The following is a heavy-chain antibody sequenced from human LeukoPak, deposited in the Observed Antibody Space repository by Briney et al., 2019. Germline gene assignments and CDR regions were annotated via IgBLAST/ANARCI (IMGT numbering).Heavy chain of an antibody. CDR2: ISESGDSI. V-gene: IGHV3-11*04. D-gene: IGHD7-27*01. CDR3: GRGHWGLDN. Sequence: GGSLRLSCAASGFTFSDYYMTWIRQTPGKGLEWVSYISESGDSIYYADSARGRFTTSRDNAKSSLYLQMDSLRAEDTAVYYCGRGHWGLDNWGQGAPVTVSS. CDR1: GFTFSDYY. J-gene: IGHJ4*02.